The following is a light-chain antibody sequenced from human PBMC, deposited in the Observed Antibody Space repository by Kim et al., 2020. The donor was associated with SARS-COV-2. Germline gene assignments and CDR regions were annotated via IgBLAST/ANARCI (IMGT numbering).Light chain of an antibody. CDR1: SHRSYY. CDR2: GKN. J-gene: IGLJ1*01. Sequence: LGQTVRITCQGDSHRSYYASWYQQKPGQAPVLVIYGKNNRPSGIPDRFSDSSSGNTASLTITGAQAEDEADYYCNSRDSSGNHHYVFGTGTKVTVL. CDR3: NSRDSSGNHHYV. V-gene: IGLV3-19*01.